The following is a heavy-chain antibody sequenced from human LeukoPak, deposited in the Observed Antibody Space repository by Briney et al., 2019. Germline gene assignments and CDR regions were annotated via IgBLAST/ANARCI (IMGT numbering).Heavy chain of an antibody. V-gene: IGHV4-59*11. J-gene: IGHJ4*02. CDR1: GGSISSHS. CDR2: IYYSGST. CDR3: ARGAPGGNDYGDY. Sequence: SETLSLTCTVSGGSISSHSWSWIRQPPGKGLEWIGYIYYSGSTNYNPSLKSRVTISVDTSKNQFSLRLSSVTAADTAVYYCARGAPGGNDYGDYWGRGTLVTVSS.